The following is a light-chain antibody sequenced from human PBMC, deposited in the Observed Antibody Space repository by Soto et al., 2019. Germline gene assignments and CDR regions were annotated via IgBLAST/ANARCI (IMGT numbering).Light chain of an antibody. CDR3: SSYTSSSRV. CDR1: SSDVGGYNY. V-gene: IGLV2-14*01. Sequence: QSVLTQPASVYGSPGQSITISCTGTSSDVGGYNYVSWYQQHPGKAPKLMIYDVSNRPSGVSNRFSGSKSGNTASLTISGLQAEDEADYYCSSYTSSSRVFGGGTKVTVL. J-gene: IGLJ2*01. CDR2: DVS.